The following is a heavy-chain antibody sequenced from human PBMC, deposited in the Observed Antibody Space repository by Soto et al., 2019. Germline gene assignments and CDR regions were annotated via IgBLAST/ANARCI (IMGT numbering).Heavy chain of an antibody. CDR3: AKTVREDASRTYSHFDY. D-gene: IGHD2-2*01. Sequence: PGGSLRLSCAASGFTFSSYWMSWVRQAPGKGLEWVANIKQDGSEKYYVDSVKGRFTISRDNSKNTLFLQMNSLRADDTALYYCAKTVREDASRTYSHFDYWGQGT. CDR2: IKQDGSEK. V-gene: IGHV3-7*03. CDR1: GFTFSSYW. J-gene: IGHJ4*02.